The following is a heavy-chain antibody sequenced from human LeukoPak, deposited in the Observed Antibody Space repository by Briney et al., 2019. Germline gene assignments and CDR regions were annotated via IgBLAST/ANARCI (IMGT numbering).Heavy chain of an antibody. D-gene: IGHD6-13*01. CDR3: ARDSGYSSSWYDGLDY. CDR1: GGSISSYY. CDR2: IYYSGST. J-gene: IGHJ4*02. V-gene: IGHV4-59*01. Sequence: PSETLSLTCTVSGGSISSYYWSWIRQPPGKGLEWIGYIYYSGSTNYNPSLKSRVTISVDTSKNQFSLKLSSVTAADTAVYYCARDSGYSSSWYDGLDYWDQGTLVTVSS.